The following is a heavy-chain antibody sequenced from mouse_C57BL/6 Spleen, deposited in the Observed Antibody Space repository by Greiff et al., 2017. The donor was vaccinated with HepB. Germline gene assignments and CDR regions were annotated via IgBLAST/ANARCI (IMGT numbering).Heavy chain of an antibody. Sequence: EVKLQESGPGLVKPSQSLSLTCSVTGYSITSGYYWNWIRQFPGNKLEWMGYINYDGNNNYNPSLKNRISITRDTSQNQFFLKLNSVTTEDTATYYCALNYYGSLDYWGQGTTLAVSP. V-gene: IGHV3-6*01. J-gene: IGHJ2*01. CDR2: INYDGNN. CDR3: ALNYYGSLDY. CDR1: GYSITSGYY. D-gene: IGHD1-1*01.